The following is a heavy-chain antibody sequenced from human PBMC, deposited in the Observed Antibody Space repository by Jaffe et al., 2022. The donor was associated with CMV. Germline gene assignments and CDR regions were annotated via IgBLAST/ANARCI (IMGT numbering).Heavy chain of an antibody. Sequence: QVQLQQSGPGLVKPSQTLSLTCAISGDSVSINSAPWSWIRQSPSRGLEWLGRTYYRSKWYADYAPSVKSRIIINPDTSKNHFALQLNSVTPEDTAIYYCARGGTATISWFDSWGQGILVTVSS. D-gene: IGHD2-8*02. CDR3: ARGGTATISWFDS. CDR2: TYYRSKWYA. V-gene: IGHV6-1*01. J-gene: IGHJ5*01. CDR1: GDSVSINSAP.